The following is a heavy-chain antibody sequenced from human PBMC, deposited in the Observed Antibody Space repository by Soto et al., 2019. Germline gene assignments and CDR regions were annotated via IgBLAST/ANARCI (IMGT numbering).Heavy chain of an antibody. CDR1: GGSISSYY. Sequence: SETLSLTCTVSGGSISSYYWSWIRQPPGKGLEWIGYIYYSGSTNYNPSLKSRVTISVDTSKNQFSLRLSSVAAADTAVYYCARSPGYYFDYWGQGTLVTVSS. CDR3: ARSPGYYFDY. V-gene: IGHV4-59*01. CDR2: IYYSGST. J-gene: IGHJ4*02.